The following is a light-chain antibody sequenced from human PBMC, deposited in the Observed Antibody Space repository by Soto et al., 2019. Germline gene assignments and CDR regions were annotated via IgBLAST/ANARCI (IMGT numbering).Light chain of an antibody. J-gene: IGKJ4*01. CDR1: QSVSSSY. Sequence: DIVFTQSPGTLSLSPGERATLSCRASQSVSSSYLVWHQQKPGQAPRLLIYGASTRATGIPARFSGSGSGTYFTLTISNLQPEDFATYYCQQGNSFPLTFGGGTKVDIK. CDR2: GAS. CDR3: QQGNSFPLT. V-gene: IGKV3D-7*01.